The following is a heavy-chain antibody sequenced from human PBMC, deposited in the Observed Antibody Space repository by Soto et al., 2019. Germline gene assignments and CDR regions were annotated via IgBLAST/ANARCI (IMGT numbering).Heavy chain of an antibody. CDR3: AAYYYDSSGYYPHPSYYYYGMDV. J-gene: IGHJ6*02. CDR2: IIPIFGTA. V-gene: IGHV1-69*13. CDR1: GGTFSSYA. D-gene: IGHD3-22*01. Sequence: SVKVSCKASGGTFSSYAISWVRQAPGQGLEWMGGIIPIFGTANYAQKFQGRVTITADESTSTAYMELSSLRSEDTAVYYCAAYYYDSSGYYPHPSYYYYGMDVWGQGTTVTVSS.